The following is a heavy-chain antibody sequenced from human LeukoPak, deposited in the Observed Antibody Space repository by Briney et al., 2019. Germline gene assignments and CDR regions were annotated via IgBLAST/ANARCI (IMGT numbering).Heavy chain of an antibody. CDR2: IAHDGGVQ. J-gene: IGHJ2*01. V-gene: IGHV3-30*18. D-gene: IGHD2/OR15-2a*01. CDR1: GFTFSNYG. Sequence: GGSLRLSCAASGFTFSNYGMHWVRQTPGKGLEWVTVIAHDGGVQYYTDSVKGRFTISRDDSKNTLYLQMNSLRAEDTAIYYCAKEKAPISMPAWYFDLWGRGTLVTVSS. CDR3: AKEKAPISMPAWYFDL.